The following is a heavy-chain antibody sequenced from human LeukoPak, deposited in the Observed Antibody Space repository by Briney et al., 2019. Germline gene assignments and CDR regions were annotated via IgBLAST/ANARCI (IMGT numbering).Heavy chain of an antibody. J-gene: IGHJ6*03. CDR3: ARGGLRSGGYYNDYSASYMDV. Sequence: QPGGSLRLSCAASGFTFSTFAMTWVRQAPGRGLEWVSSISGSTINTYYADSVKGRFTISRDNPKNMLSLQMNGLRAEDTAVYYCARGGLRSGGYYNDYSASYMDVWGKGTTVTVSS. CDR1: GFTFSTFA. V-gene: IGHV3-23*01. CDR2: ISGSTINT. D-gene: IGHD3-3*01.